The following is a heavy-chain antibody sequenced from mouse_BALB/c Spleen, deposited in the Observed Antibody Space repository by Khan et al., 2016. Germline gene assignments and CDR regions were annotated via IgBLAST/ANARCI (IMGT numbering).Heavy chain of an antibody. CDR1: GYTFTSYW. CDR2: IAPGSDNT. CDR3: GRDGNYFDY. V-gene: IGHV1S41*01. Sequence: LVKPGASVKLSCKASGYTFTSYWINWIRQRPGQGLEWIGRIAPGSDNTYYNEMFKGKAMLTVDTSSSTVYIQLSSLSSEDSAVYFCGRDGNYFDYWGQGTSLTVSS. J-gene: IGHJ2*02. D-gene: IGHD2-1*01.